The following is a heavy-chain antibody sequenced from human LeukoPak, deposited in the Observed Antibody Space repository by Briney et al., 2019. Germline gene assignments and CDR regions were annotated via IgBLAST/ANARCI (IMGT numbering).Heavy chain of an antibody. CDR3: AKAVAVAGLAYFDY. V-gene: IGHV3-23*01. CDR2: ISGSGGST. Sequence: PGGPLRLSWAASGFTFSSYAMSWVRQAPGKGLEWVSAISGSGGSTYYADSVKGRFTISRDNSKNTLYLQMNSLRAEDTAVYYCAKAVAVAGLAYFDYWGQGTLVTVSS. CDR1: GFTFSSYA. J-gene: IGHJ4*02. D-gene: IGHD6-19*01.